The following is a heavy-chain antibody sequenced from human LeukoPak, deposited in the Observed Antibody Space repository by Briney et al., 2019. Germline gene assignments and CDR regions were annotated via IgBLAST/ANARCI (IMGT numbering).Heavy chain of an antibody. CDR1: DDSISTNNYY. CDR3: TRGGDVYKLGYG. V-gene: IGHV4-39*01. D-gene: IGHD5-24*01. Sequence: PSETLTLTCTVSDDSISTNNYYWSWIRPPPGMGLEWAGSLHFGATPSTRPSLNGRVSLSVHTSNNQLSLMPKSVTATDTAVYYCTRGGDVYKLGYGWGQRTLVTAAS. J-gene: IGHJ4*02. CDR2: LHFGATP.